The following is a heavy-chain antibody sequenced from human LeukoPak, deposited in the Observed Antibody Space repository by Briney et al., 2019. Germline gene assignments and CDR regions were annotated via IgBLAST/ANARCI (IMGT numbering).Heavy chain of an antibody. V-gene: IGHV4-31*03. Sequence: SQTLSHTCTVSGGSISSGGYYWSWIRQHPGKGLEWIGYIYYSGSTYYNPSLKSRVTISVDTSKNQFSLKLSSVTAADTAVYYCARSYSSGWKGHEYFQHWGQGTLVTVSS. D-gene: IGHD6-19*01. CDR2: IYYSGST. CDR1: GGSISSGGYY. CDR3: ARSYSSGWKGHEYFQH. J-gene: IGHJ1*01.